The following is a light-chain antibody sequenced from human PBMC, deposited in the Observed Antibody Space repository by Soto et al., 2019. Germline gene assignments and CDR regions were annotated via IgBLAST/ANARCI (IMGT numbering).Light chain of an antibody. V-gene: IGLV2-14*01. J-gene: IGLJ3*02. CDR3: SSYTSSSTLWV. Sequence: QSVLTQPASVSGSPGQSITISCTGTSSDVGGYNYVSWYQQHPGKAPKLMMYDVSNRPSGVSNRFSGSKSGNTASLTISGLQAEHEADYYCSSYTSSSTLWVFGGGTKLTV. CDR2: DVS. CDR1: SSDVGGYNY.